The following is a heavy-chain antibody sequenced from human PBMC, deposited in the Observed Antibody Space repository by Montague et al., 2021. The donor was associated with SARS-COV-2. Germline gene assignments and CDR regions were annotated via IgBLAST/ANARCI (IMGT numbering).Heavy chain of an antibody. CDR2: IDWDDDK. J-gene: IGHJ4*02. D-gene: IGHD1-14*01. CDR3: ARETGTTVSLDY. CDR1: GFSLSTSGMC. Sequence: PALVKPTKTLTLTCTFSGFSLSTSGMCVSWIRQPPGKALEWLARIDWDDDKYYSTSLKTRLTISKDTSKNQVVLTVTNMDPVDTATYYCARETGTTVSLDYWGQGTLVTASS. V-gene: IGHV2-70*11.